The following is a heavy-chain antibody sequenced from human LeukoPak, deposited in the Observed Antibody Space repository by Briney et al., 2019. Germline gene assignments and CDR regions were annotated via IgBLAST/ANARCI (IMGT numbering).Heavy chain of an antibody. CDR3: ARERANSGGRYFDY. CDR1: GLAFNNHW. J-gene: IGHJ4*02. CDR2: IKQDGSEK. D-gene: IGHD4-23*01. Sequence: GGSLRLSCAASGLAFNNHWMTWVRQAPGKGLEWVANIKQDGSEKYYVDSVKGRFTISRDNAKNSLYLQMNSLRAEDTAVYYCARERANSGGRYFDYWGQGTLVTVSS. V-gene: IGHV3-7*01.